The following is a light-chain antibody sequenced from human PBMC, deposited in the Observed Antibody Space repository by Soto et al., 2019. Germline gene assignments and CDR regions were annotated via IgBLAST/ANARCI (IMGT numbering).Light chain of an antibody. Sequence: DIQMTQSPSSLSASVGDRVTITCRASQSISTYLHWYQEKPGRPPKLLIYTASSLQSGVPSRFTGSGSVTDFTLAISSLQPEEFATYYCQQSYSPLRAFGPGAKVDIK. CDR3: QQSYSPLRA. J-gene: IGKJ3*01. CDR2: TAS. V-gene: IGKV1-39*01. CDR1: QSISTY.